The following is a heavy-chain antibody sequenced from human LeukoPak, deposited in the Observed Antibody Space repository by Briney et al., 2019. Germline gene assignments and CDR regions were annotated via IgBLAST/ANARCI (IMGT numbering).Heavy chain of an antibody. CDR1: GGSISGYY. V-gene: IGHV4-59*08. CDR2: IYYSGST. CDR3: ATRYGSGSGYYGMDV. Sequence: SETLSLTCTVSGGSISGYYWSWIRQPPGKGLEWIGYIYYSGSTNYNPSLKSRVTIPVDTSKSQFSLKLSSVTAADTAVYYCATRYGSGSGYYGMDVWGQGTTVTVSS. J-gene: IGHJ6*02. D-gene: IGHD3-10*01.